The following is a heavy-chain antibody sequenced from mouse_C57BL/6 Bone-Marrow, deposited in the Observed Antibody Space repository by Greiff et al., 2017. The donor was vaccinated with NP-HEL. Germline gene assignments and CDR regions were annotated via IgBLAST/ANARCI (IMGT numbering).Heavy chain of an antibody. Sequence: EVKVVESGGGLVKPGGSLKLSCAASGFTFSSYAMSWVRQTPEKRLEWVATISDGGSYTYYPDNVKGRFTISRDNAKNTLYLQMSHLKSEDTYMYYCASYYGSSYDWFAYWGQGNLVTVSA. J-gene: IGHJ3*01. CDR1: GFTFSSYA. CDR3: ASYYGSSYDWFAY. CDR2: ISDGGSYT. D-gene: IGHD1-1*01. V-gene: IGHV5-4*03.